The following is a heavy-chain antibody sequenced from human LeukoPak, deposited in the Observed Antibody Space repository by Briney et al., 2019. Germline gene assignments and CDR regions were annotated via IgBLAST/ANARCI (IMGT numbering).Heavy chain of an antibody. J-gene: IGHJ4*02. V-gene: IGHV4-30-4*08. D-gene: IGHD6-13*01. Sequence: SETLSLTCTVSGGSISSGDYYWSWTRQPPGKGLEWIGYIYYSGSTYYNPSLKSRVTISVDTSKNQFSLKLSSVTAADTAVYYCARGGSSWDVIDYWGQGTLVTVSS. CDR1: GGSISSGDYY. CDR3: ARGGSSWDVIDY. CDR2: IYYSGST.